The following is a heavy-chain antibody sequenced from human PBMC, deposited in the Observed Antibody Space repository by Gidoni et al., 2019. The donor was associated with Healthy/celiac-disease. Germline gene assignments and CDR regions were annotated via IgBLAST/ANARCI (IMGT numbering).Heavy chain of an antibody. Sequence: QVQLVQSGAEVKKPGSSVKVSCKASGGTFSSYAISWVRQAPGQGLEWMGGIIPIFGTANYAQKFQGRVTITADESTSTAYMELSSLRSEDTAVYYCARDCSSTSCYENDAFDIWGQGTMVTVSS. V-gene: IGHV1-69*01. CDR3: ARDCSSTSCYENDAFDI. CDR2: IIPIFGTA. CDR1: GGTFSSYA. J-gene: IGHJ3*02. D-gene: IGHD2-2*01.